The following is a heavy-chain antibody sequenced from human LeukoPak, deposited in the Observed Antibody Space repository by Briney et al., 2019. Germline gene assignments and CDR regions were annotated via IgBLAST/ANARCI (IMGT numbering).Heavy chain of an antibody. CDR2: IRYDGSNK. CDR3: AKFDGRITGTPVNY. CDR1: GYTFSSYG. J-gene: IGHJ4*02. V-gene: IGHV3-30*02. D-gene: IGHD1-7*01. Sequence: GGSLRLSCAASGYTFSSYGMHWVRQAPGKGLEWVAFIRYDGSNKYYADSVKGRFTISRDNSKNTLYLQMNSLRAEDTAVYYCAKFDGRITGTPVNYWGQGTLVTVSS.